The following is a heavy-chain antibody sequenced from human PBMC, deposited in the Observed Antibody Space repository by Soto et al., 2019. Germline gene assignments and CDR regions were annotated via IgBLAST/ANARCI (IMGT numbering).Heavy chain of an antibody. CDR1: GGTFSSYA. CDR3: ARELVGGLGYCSSTSCHNWFDP. CDR2: IIPIFGTA. V-gene: IGHV1-69*13. D-gene: IGHD2-2*01. J-gene: IGHJ5*02. Sequence: GASVKVSCKAPGGTFSSYAISWVRQAPGQGLEWMGGIIPIFGTANYAQKFQGRVTITADESTSTAYMELSSLRSEDTAVYYCARELVGGLGYCSSTSCHNWFDPWGQGTLVTVSS.